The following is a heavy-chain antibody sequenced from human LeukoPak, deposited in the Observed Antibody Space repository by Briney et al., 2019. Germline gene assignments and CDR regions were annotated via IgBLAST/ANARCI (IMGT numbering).Heavy chain of an antibody. CDR2: ISGSGGST. J-gene: IGHJ4*02. D-gene: IGHD1-26*01. CDR1: GFTFSGYA. Sequence: GGSLRLSCAASGFTFSGYAMSCVRPAPGQGLECVSAISGSGGSTYYADSVKGRFTISRDNSKNTLYLQMNSLRAEDTAVYYCAKDRVIVGATSFDYWGQGTLVTVSS. CDR3: AKDRVIVGATSFDY. V-gene: IGHV3-23*01.